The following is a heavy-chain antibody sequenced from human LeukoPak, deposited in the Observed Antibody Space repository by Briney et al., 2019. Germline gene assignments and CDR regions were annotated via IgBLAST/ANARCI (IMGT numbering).Heavy chain of an antibody. CDR1: GYSFTSYW. J-gene: IGHJ6*02. CDR2: IYPGDSDT. Sequence: GESLKISCKGSGYSFTSYWIGWVRQMPGKGLEWMGIIYPGDSDTRYSPSFQGQVTISADKSISTAYLQWSSLKASDTAMYYCARGVPAAIRYYYYGMDVWGQGTTVTVSS. V-gene: IGHV5-51*01. CDR3: ARGVPAAIRYYYYGMDV. D-gene: IGHD2-2*02.